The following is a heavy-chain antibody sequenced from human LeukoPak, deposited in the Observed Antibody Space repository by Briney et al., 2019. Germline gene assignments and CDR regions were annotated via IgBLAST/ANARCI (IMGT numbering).Heavy chain of an antibody. CDR3: ARDLGYYGFRPQLEY. J-gene: IGHJ4*02. CDR2: INHSGST. Sequence: SETLSLTCTVSGGSISSSSYYWGRIRQPPGKGLEWIGEINHSGSTNYNPSLKSRVTISVDTSKNQFSLKLSSVTAADTAVYYCARDLGYYGFRPQLEYWGQGTLVTVSS. CDR1: GGSISSSSYY. V-gene: IGHV4-39*07. D-gene: IGHD2/OR15-2a*01.